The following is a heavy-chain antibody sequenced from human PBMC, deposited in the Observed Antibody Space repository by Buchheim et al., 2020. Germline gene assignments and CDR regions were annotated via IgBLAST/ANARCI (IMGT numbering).Heavy chain of an antibody. CDR1: GFTFSSYW. J-gene: IGHJ6*02. D-gene: IGHD2-2*01. CDR2: INSDGSST. Sequence: EVQLVESGGGLVQPGGSLRLSCAASGFTFSSYWMHWVRQAPGKGLVWVSRINSDGSSTSYADSVKGRFTISRDNAKNTLDLQMNSLRAEDTAVYYCASGRYCSSTSCRYYYYYGMDVWGQGTT. CDR3: ASGRYCSSTSCRYYYYYGMDV. V-gene: IGHV3-74*01.